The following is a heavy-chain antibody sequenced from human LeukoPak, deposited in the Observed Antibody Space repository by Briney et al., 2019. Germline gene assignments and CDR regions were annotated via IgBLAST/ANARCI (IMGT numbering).Heavy chain of an antibody. D-gene: IGHD5-24*01. Sequence: EASVKVSCKASGYTFTGYYMHWVRQAPGQGLEWMGRINPNSGGTNYAQKFQGRVTMTRDTSISTAYMELSRLRSDGTAVYYCARGQMATPFDPWGQGTLVTVSS. J-gene: IGHJ5*02. CDR1: GYTFTGYY. CDR2: INPNSGGT. CDR3: ARGQMATPFDP. V-gene: IGHV1-2*06.